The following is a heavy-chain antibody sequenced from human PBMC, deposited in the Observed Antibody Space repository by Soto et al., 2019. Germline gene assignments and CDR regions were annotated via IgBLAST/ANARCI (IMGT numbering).Heavy chain of an antibody. Sequence: ASVKVSCKVSGYTLTELSMHWVRQAPGKGLEWMGGFDPEDGETIYAQKFQGRVTMTEDTSTDTAYMELSSLRSEDTAVYYCATIFPTMVRGVINLAWWFDPWSQGTLVTVSS. CDR1: GYTLTELS. J-gene: IGHJ5*02. V-gene: IGHV1-24*01. CDR3: ATIFPTMVRGVINLAWWFDP. CDR2: FDPEDGET. D-gene: IGHD3-10*01.